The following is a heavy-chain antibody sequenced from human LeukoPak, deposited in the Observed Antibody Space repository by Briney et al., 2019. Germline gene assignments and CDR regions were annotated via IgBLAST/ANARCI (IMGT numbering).Heavy chain of an antibody. D-gene: IGHD1-20*01. CDR2: VDPDTGVT. V-gene: IGHV1-2*02. CDR3: ARVTEGAGTYPFDY. Sequence: ASVKVSCKVSGYTLAELSMHWVRQAPGKGLEWMGWVDPDTGVTNSAQKFQGRLTMTRDTSINTAYMELSNLRSDDTAVYYCARVTEGAGTYPFDYWGQGTLVTVSS. J-gene: IGHJ4*02. CDR1: GYTLAELS.